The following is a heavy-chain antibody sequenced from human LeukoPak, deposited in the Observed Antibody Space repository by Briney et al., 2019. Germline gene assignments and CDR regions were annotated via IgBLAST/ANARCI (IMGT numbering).Heavy chain of an antibody. CDR3: ARDSPGDYDAFDI. J-gene: IGHJ3*02. V-gene: IGHV3-33*01. CDR2: IWYDGSNK. CDR1: GFTFSSYG. Sequence: GRSLGLSCAASGFTFSSYGMHWVRQAPGKGLEWVAVIWYDGSNKYYADSVKGRFTISRDNSKNTLYLQMNSLRAEDTAVYYCARDSPGDYDAFDIWGQGTMVTVSS. D-gene: IGHD3-16*01.